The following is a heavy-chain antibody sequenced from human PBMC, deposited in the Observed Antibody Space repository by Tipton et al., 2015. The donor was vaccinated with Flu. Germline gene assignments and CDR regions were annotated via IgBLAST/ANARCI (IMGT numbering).Heavy chain of an antibody. CDR1: GYSISTGYY. J-gene: IGHJ4*02. CDR2: IYHSGTS. Sequence: TLSLTFTVSGYSISTGYYWAWIRQPPGKGLEWIGSIYHSGTSYSNPSLESRVSMSVDTSRNQFSLKVSSVTAADTAVYYCARVEYFGSGTSNYWGQGTLVTVSS. V-gene: IGHV4-38-2*02. D-gene: IGHD3-10*01. CDR3: ARVEYFGSGTSNY.